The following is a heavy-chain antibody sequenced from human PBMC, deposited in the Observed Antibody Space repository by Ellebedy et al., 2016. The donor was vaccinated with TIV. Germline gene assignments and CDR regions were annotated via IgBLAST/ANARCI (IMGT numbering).Heavy chain of an antibody. J-gene: IGHJ4*02. CDR1: AFTFRPYA. Sequence: GGSLRLSXAVSAFTFRPYAIHWVRQAPGKGLEWLSYINSGSSSMNYADSVKGRFTISRDNAKNSLYLEMNSLRAEDTAVYYCATNWGHWGQGTLVTVSS. V-gene: IGHV3-48*04. CDR2: INSGSSSM. CDR3: ATNWGH. D-gene: IGHD3-16*01.